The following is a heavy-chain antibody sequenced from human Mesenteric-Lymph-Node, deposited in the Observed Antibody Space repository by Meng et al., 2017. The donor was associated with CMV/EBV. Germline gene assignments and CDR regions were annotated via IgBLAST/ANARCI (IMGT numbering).Heavy chain of an antibody. CDR1: GFTFSSYW. D-gene: IGHD2-2*01. CDR3: ARDRPDRYCSSTSCYLVYYGMDV. Sequence: GESLKISCAASGFTFSSYWMSWVRQAPGKGLEWVANMNQDGSEKYYGDSMKGRFTISRDNAKNSLYLQLNSLRAEDTAVYYCARDRPDRYCSSTSCYLVYYGMDVWGQGTTVTVSS. CDR2: MNQDGSEK. V-gene: IGHV3-7*01. J-gene: IGHJ6*02.